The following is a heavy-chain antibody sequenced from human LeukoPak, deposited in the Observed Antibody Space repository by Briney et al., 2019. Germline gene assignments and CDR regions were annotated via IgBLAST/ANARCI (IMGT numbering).Heavy chain of an antibody. CDR3: ARVGAFYSFYFGMDI. CDR1: GFMFSSYE. V-gene: IGHV3-48*03. Sequence: GGSLRLSCVASGFMFSSYEMNWVRQAPGKGLEWVSYISNSGNNIDYADSVKGRFTISRDNAKNLQYLQMNNLRAEDTAVYYCARVGAFYSFYFGMDIWGQGTTVAVSS. J-gene: IGHJ6*02. CDR2: ISNSGNNI. D-gene: IGHD4-17*01.